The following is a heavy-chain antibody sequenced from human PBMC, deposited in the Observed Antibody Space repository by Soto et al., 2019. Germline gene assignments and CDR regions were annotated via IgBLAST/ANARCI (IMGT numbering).Heavy chain of an antibody. V-gene: IGHV4-39*01. CDR1: GGSISSSSYY. D-gene: IGHD3-3*01. Sequence: SETLSLTCTVSGGSISSSSYYWGWIRQPPGKGLEWIGSIYYSGSTYYNPSLKSRVTISVDTSKNQFSLKLSSVTAADTAVYYCARQDGSDDFWSGSRIGYYYYYMDVWGKGTTVTVSS. CDR2: IYYSGST. CDR3: ARQDGSDDFWSGSRIGYYYYYMDV. J-gene: IGHJ6*03.